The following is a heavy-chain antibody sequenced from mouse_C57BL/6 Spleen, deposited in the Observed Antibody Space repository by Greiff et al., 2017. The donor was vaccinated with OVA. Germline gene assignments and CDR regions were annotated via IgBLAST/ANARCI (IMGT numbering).Heavy chain of an antibody. D-gene: IGHD3-2*02. CDR1: GFTFTSYW. CDR2: IHPSDSDT. J-gene: IGHJ4*01. CDR3: EIMVRLPSYYAMDY. Sequence: VQLQQSGADLVKPGASVKVSCKASGFTFTSYWMPWVTQSPGPGLEWIGRIHPSDSDTNYNQKFKGQATLTVDKSSSTAYMQLSSLTSEDAAVYYCEIMVRLPSYYAMDYWGQGTSVTGSS. V-gene: IGHV1-74*01.